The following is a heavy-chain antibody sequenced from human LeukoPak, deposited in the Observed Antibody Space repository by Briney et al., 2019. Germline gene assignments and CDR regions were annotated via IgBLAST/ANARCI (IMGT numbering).Heavy chain of an antibody. D-gene: IGHD3-10*01. J-gene: IGHJ4*02. Sequence: SETLSLTCAVYGGSFSGYYWSWIRQPPGKGLEWIGEINHSGSTNYNPSLKSRVSISVHTSKNQFSLKLSSVTAADTAVYYCAGRPHNRMVRGGKYFDYWGQGTLVTVSS. CDR1: GGSFSGYY. CDR3: AGRPHNRMVRGGKYFDY. CDR2: INHSGST. V-gene: IGHV4-34*01.